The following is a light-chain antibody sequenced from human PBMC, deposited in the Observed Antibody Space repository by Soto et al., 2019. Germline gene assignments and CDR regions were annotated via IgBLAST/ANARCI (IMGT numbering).Light chain of an antibody. J-gene: IGKJ2*01. CDR1: QSVSSY. CDR3: QQRSNWWT. V-gene: IGKV3-11*01. CDR2: DAS. Sequence: EIVLTQSLATLSLSPGERATLSCRASQSVSSYLAWYQQKPGQAPRLLIYDASNRATGIPARFSGSGSGTDFTLTISSLEPEDFAVYYCQQRSNWWTFGQGTKLEIK.